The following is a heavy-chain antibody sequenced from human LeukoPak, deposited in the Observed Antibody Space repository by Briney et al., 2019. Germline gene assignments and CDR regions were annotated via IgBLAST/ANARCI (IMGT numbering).Heavy chain of an antibody. Sequence: SETLSLTCTVSGGSISSGTYYWSWIRQPPGKGLEWIGRIYTSGSTNYNPSLKSRVTMSVDTSKNQFSLKLSSVTAADTAVYYCARSSSGELIIWGQGTMVTVSS. J-gene: IGHJ3*02. CDR1: GGSISSGTYY. D-gene: IGHD3-10*01. V-gene: IGHV4-61*02. CDR3: ARSSSGELII. CDR2: IYTSGST.